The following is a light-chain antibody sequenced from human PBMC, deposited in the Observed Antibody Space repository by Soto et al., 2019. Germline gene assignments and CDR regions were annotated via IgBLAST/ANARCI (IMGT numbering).Light chain of an antibody. J-gene: IGKJ4*01. CDR1: QSVSSD. CDR3: QQYNNWPRAT. Sequence: EIVMTQSPATLSVSPGERATLSCRASQSVSSDLAWYHQKPGQAPRLLIYSASTRATGIPARFSGSGSGTEFTLTISSLQSVDFAVYSCQQYNNWPRATFGGGTKVDI. V-gene: IGKV3-15*01. CDR2: SAS.